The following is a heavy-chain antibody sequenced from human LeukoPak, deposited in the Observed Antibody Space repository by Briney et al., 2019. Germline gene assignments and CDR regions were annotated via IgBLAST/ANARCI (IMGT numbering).Heavy chain of an antibody. CDR1: GFTFSTYS. CDR3: ARWGAQSGNYRVLDY. CDR2: INANGANI. V-gene: IGHV3-23*01. D-gene: IGHD1-26*01. Sequence: GGSLTLSCAASGFTFSTYSMSWVRQAPGKGLEWVSAINANGANIFYAESAKGRFTMSRDNSKSTMYMQMNSLRDEDTAVYHCARWGAQSGNYRVLDYWGQGTLVTVSS. J-gene: IGHJ4*02.